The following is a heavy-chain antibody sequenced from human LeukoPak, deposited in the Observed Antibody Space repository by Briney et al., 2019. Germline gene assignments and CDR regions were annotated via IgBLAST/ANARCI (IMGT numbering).Heavy chain of an antibody. D-gene: IGHD5-24*01. CDR2: IIPIFGTA. CDR3: ARDLFSEDGYNYALGY. CDR1: GGTFSSYA. J-gene: IGHJ4*02. V-gene: IGHV1-69*05. Sequence: SVKASCKASGGTFSSYAISWVRQAPGQGLEWMGGIIPIFGTANYAQKFQGRVTITTDESTSTAYMELSSLRSEDTAVYYCARDLFSEDGYNYALGYWGQGTLVTVSS.